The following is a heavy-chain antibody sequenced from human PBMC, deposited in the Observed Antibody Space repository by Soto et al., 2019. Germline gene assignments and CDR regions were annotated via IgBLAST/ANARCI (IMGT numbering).Heavy chain of an antibody. V-gene: IGHV1-18*01. CDR1: GYTFTNYG. CDR2: ISAYNGNT. J-gene: IGHJ4*02. CDR3: ARDTSRISVDVDFDY. Sequence: ASVKVSCKASGYTFTNYGITWVRQAPGQGLEWLGWISAYNGNTNYAQSLQGRVTMTTDTSTSTAYMELRSLRSDDTAVYYCARDTSRISVDVDFDYWGQGTLVTVSS. D-gene: IGHD6-19*01.